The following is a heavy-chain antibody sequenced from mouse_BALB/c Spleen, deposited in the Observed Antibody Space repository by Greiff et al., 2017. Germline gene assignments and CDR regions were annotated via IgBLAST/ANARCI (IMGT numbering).Heavy chain of an antibody. Sequence: QVQLQQSGAELVRPGASVTLSCKASGYTFNDYEMHWVKQKPVHGLEWIGDIDPDTGGTAYNQKFKGKATLTADKSSSTAYMELHSLTSEDSAVYYDARPPYYDYYAMDCWGQRTSVSVAS. D-gene: IGHD1-1*01. CDR1: GYTFNDYE. V-gene: IGHV1-15*01. CDR2: IDPDTGGT. J-gene: IGHJ4*01. CDR3: ARPPYYDYYAMDC.